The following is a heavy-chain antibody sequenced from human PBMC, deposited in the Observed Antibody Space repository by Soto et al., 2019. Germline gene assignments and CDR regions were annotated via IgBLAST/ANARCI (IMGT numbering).Heavy chain of an antibody. D-gene: IGHD3-10*01. CDR2: ISASNGDT. J-gene: IGHJ6*03. V-gene: IGHV1-18*01. CDR3: ARMLRRSNNDYYYDMDV. Sequence: QVQLVQSGAEVKKPGASVKVSCKASGYTFSSHGITWLRQAPGQGLEWMGWISASNGDTNYAQRLQGRVTVTTDTSTTTSYLELRSLRSEDTAVYYCARMLRRSNNDYYYDMDVWGKGTTVTISS. CDR1: GYTFSSHG.